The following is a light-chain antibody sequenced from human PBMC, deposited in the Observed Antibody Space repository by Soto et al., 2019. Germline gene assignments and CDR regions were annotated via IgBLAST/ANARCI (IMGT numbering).Light chain of an antibody. V-gene: IGKV1-39*01. J-gene: IGKJ4*01. CDR1: QSISSY. CDR3: QQSYSTPLT. CDR2: AAS. Sequence: DIQMIQSPSSLYASVEDRVTITCRASQSISSYLNWYQQKPGKAPKLLIYAASSLQSGVPSRFSGSGSGTDFTLTISSLQPEDFATYYCQQSYSTPLTFGGGTKVDIK.